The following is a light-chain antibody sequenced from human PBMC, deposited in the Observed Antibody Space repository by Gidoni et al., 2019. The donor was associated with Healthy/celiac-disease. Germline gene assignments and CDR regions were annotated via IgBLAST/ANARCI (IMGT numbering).Light chain of an antibody. Sequence: EIVLTQSPGPLSLSPGERATLSCRASQSVSSSYLAWYQQKPGQAPRLLIYGASSRATGIPDRFSGSGSGTDFTLTSSRLEPEDFVVYYCQQYGSSRTFGQGTKVEIK. V-gene: IGKV3-20*01. CDR2: GAS. CDR3: QQYGSSRT. CDR1: QSVSSSY. J-gene: IGKJ1*01.